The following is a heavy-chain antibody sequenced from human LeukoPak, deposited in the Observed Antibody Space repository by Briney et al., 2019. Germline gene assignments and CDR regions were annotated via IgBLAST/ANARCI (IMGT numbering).Heavy chain of an antibody. CDR2: ISSSGSPI. D-gene: IGHD2-15*01. CDR1: GFTFSDYH. J-gene: IGHJ4*02. V-gene: IGHV3-11*01. CDR3: ARRRQGIVVVDY. Sequence: PGGSLRLSCAASGFTFSDYHMSWIRQAPGKGLEWISYISSSGSPIYYADSVKGRFTISRDNAKNSLYLQMNSLRAGDTAVYYCARRRQGIVVVDYWGQGTLVTVSS.